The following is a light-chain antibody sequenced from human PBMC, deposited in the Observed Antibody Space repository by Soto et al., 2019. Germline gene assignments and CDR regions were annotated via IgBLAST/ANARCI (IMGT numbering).Light chain of an antibody. CDR2: GNS. J-gene: IGLJ3*02. Sequence: QPVLTQPPSVSGAPGQRVTISCTGRSSNIGAGYDVHWYQQLPGTAPKLLIYGNSNRPSGVPDRFSGSKSGTSASLAITGLRAEDEADYDCQSYDSSLSGWVFGGGTKLTVL. CDR3: QSYDSSLSGWV. CDR1: SSNIGAGYD. V-gene: IGLV1-40*01.